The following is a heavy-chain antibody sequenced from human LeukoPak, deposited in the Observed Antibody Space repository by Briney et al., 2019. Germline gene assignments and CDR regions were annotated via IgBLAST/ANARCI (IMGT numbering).Heavy chain of an antibody. CDR1: GFTVSSNY. CDR2: IYSGGST. J-gene: IGHJ3*02. D-gene: IGHD3-22*01. Sequence: GGSLRLSCAASGFTVSSNYMSWVRQAPGKGLEWVSVIYSGGSTYYADSVEGRFTISRDNSKNTLYLQMNSLRAEDTAVYYCAREYDSSTGTYDAFDIWGQGTMVTVSS. V-gene: IGHV3-53*01. CDR3: AREYDSSTGTYDAFDI.